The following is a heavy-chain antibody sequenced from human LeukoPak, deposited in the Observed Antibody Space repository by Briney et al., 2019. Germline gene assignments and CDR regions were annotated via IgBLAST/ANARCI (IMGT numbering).Heavy chain of an antibody. Sequence: SETLSLTCAVYGGSFSGYYWSWIRQPPGKGLEWIGEINHSGSTNYNPSLKSRVTISVDTSKNQFSLKLSSVTAADTAVYYCARGRYCSSTSCLMDCLGKGTTVTVSS. CDR3: ARGRYCSSTSCLMDC. CDR2: INHSGST. V-gene: IGHV4-34*01. CDR1: GGSFSGYY. J-gene: IGHJ6*03. D-gene: IGHD2-2*01.